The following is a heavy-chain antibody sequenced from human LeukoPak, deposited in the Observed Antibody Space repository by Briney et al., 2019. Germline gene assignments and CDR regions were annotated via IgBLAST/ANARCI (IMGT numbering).Heavy chain of an antibody. D-gene: IGHD6-13*01. CDR3: ARDRGYSSSPADFDY. V-gene: IGHV3-66*02. CDR2: IYSGGSK. CDR1: GFTVSSNY. Sequence: PGGSLRLSCAASGFTVSSNYMSWVRQAPGKGLEWVSVIYSGGSKYYADSVKGRFTISRDNSKNTLYLQMNSLRAEDTAVYYCARDRGYSSSPADFDYWGQGTLVTVSS. J-gene: IGHJ4*02.